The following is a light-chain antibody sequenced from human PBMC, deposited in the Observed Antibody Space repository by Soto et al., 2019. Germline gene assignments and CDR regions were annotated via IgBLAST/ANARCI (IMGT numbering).Light chain of an antibody. CDR1: HGISSY. V-gene: IGKV1-17*01. J-gene: IGKJ1*01. CDR2: AAS. CDR3: LQHNSYPWT. Sequence: DIQLTQSPSSLSASVGDRVTITCRVIHGISSYLNWYRQKPGKVPKRLIYAASNLQSGVPSRFSGSGSGTEFTLTISSLQPEDFATYYCLQHNSYPWTFGQGTKVDIK.